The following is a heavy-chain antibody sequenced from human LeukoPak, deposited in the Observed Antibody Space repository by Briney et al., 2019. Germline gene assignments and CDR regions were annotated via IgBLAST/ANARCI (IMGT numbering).Heavy chain of an antibody. Sequence: GGSLRLSCAASGFTFSSYAMHWVRQAPGKGLEWVAVISYDGSNKYYADSVKGRFTISRDNSKNTLYLQMNSLRAEDTAVYYCAKDRVSGSGAPGLDYWGQGTLVTVSS. CDR2: ISYDGSNK. J-gene: IGHJ4*02. D-gene: IGHD2-15*01. V-gene: IGHV3-30-3*01. CDR1: GFTFSSYA. CDR3: AKDRVSGSGAPGLDY.